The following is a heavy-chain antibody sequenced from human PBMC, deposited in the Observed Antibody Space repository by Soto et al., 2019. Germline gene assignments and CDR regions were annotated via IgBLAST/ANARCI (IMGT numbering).Heavy chain of an antibody. Sequence: QVQLVESGGGVVQPGRSLRLSCAASGFTFSSYGMHWVRQAPGKGLEWVAVIWYDGSNKYYADSVKGRFTISRDNSKNRLYLQMNSLRAEDTAVYYCAREDVVVTAMDYWGQGTLVTVSS. CDR3: AREDVVVTAMDY. CDR1: GFTFSSYG. V-gene: IGHV3-33*01. J-gene: IGHJ4*02. D-gene: IGHD2-21*02. CDR2: IWYDGSNK.